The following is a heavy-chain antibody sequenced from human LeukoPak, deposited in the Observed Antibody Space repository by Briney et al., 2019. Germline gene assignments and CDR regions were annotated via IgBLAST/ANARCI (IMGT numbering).Heavy chain of an antibody. CDR1: GFLFNSYG. V-gene: IGHV3-23*01. CDR3: ARSVWGSYHFDY. D-gene: IGHD3-16*01. CDR2: ITGSTRTT. Sequence: GGSLRLSCAASGFLFNSYGMSWVRQAPGQGLEWVSSITGSTRTTYYTDSVKGRFTISRDNSKNTLYLEMSSLRVDDAAIYYCARSVWGSYHFDYWGQGTRVTVSS. J-gene: IGHJ4*02.